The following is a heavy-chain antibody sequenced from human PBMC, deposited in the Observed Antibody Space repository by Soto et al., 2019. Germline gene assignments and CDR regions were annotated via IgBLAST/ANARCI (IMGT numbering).Heavy chain of an antibody. CDR1: GYTFTSYA. J-gene: IGHJ4*02. CDR2: INAGNGNT. V-gene: IGHV1-3*01. CDR3: ATPGGGSYRFDY. D-gene: IGHD1-26*01. Sequence: ASVKVSCKASGYTFTSYAMHWERQAPGQRLEWMGWINAGNGNTKYSQKFQGRVTITRDTSASTAYMELSSLRSEDTAVYYCATPGGGSYRFDYWGQGTLVTVSS.